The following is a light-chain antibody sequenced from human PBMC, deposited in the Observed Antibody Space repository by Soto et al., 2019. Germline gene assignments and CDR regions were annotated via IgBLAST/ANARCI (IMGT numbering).Light chain of an antibody. CDR2: GAS. CDR3: QQYGSSPPLT. J-gene: IGKJ4*01. V-gene: IGKV3-20*01. Sequence: IVLTQSPGTLSLSPGERATLSCRASQSVSSSYLAWYQQIPGQAPRLLIYGASKRATGIPDRFSGSGSGTDFTITISRMEPEDFAVYYCQQYGSSPPLTFGGGTKVESK. CDR1: QSVSSSY.